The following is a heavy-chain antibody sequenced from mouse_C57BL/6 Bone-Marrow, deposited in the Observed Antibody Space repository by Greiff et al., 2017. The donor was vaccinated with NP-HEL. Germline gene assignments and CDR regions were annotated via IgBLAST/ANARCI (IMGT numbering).Heavy chain of an antibody. CDR3: ARCDYGNPWFAY. V-gene: IGHV1-53*01. CDR2: INPSNGGT. CDR1: GYTFTSYW. Sequence: VQLQQPGTELVKPGASVKLSCKASGYTFTSYWMHWVQQRPGQGLEWIGNINPSNGGTNYNEKVKGQATLTVDKSSRTTYMQLSILTAVYSAVFYCARCDYGNPWFAYWGQGTLVTVSA. J-gene: IGHJ3*01. D-gene: IGHD2-1*01.